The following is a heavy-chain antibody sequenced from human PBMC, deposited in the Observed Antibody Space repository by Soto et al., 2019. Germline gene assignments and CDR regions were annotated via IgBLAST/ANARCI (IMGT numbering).Heavy chain of an antibody. V-gene: IGHV3-64*01. Sequence: EVQLVESGGGLVQPGGSLRLSCAASGFTFSSYAIHWVRQAPGKGLESASAISSNGAGTYYANSVKGRFTISRDNSKNTLYLQMGSLRAEDMAVYYCARTGLDTTMVTVFDYWGQGTLVTVSS. CDR2: ISSNGAGT. CDR3: ARTGLDTTMVTVFDY. J-gene: IGHJ4*02. CDR1: GFTFSSYA. D-gene: IGHD5-18*01.